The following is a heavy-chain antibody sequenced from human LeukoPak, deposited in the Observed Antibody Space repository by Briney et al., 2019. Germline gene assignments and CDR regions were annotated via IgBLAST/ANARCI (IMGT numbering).Heavy chain of an antibody. CDR1: GFTFSSYA. D-gene: IGHD3-9*01. V-gene: IGHV3-23*01. CDR3: ARERTDILTGYYIDY. Sequence: QPGGSLRLSCAASGFTFSSYAMSWVRQAPGKGLEWVSAISGSGGSTYYADSVKGRFTISRDNAKNSLYLQMNSLRAEDTAVYYCARERTDILTGYYIDYWGQGTLVTVSS. J-gene: IGHJ4*02. CDR2: ISGSGGST.